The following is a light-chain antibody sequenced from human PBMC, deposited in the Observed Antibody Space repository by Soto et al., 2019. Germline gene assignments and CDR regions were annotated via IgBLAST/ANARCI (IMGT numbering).Light chain of an antibody. CDR3: QHLIGT. V-gene: IGKV3-20*01. Sequence: EIVLTQSPGTLSLSPGERATLSCRASQSVSSSYLAWYQQKPGQAPRLLIYGASSRAPGIPARFSGRGSGTDFTLTISRLEPEDFAVYYCQHLIGTFGPGTKVDIK. CDR1: QSVSSSY. CDR2: GAS. J-gene: IGKJ3*01.